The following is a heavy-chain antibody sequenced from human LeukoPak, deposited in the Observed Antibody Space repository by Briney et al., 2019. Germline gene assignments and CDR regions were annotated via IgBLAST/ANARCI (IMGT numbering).Heavy chain of an antibody. J-gene: IGHJ4*02. D-gene: IGHD4-17*01. Sequence: SETLSLTCTASGGSISNYYWAWIRQPPGKGLEWIGEINHSGSTNYNPSLKSRVTISVDTSKNQFSLKLSSVTAADTAVYYCARGPTVTRRRPPDYWGQGTLVTVSS. CDR1: GGSISNYY. CDR2: INHSGST. V-gene: IGHV4-34*01. CDR3: ARGPTVTRRRPPDY.